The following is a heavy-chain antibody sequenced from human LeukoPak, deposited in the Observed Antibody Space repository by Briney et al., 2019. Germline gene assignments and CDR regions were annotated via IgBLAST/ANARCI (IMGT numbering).Heavy chain of an antibody. CDR2: INHSGST. CDR3: ARSMTTVTPELPVDY. CDR1: GGSFSGYY. Sequence: PSETLSLTCAVYGGSFSGYYWSWIRQPPGKGLEWIGEINHSGSTNYNPSLKSRVTISVDTSKNQFSLKLSSVTAADTAVYYCARSMTTVTPELPVDYWGQGTLVTVSS. D-gene: IGHD4-17*01. V-gene: IGHV4-34*01. J-gene: IGHJ4*02.